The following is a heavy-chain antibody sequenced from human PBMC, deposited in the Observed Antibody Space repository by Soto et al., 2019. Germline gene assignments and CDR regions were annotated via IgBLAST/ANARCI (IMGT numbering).Heavy chain of an antibody. CDR3: ARVSWREKYGMDV. CDR1: GFTFSASD. V-gene: IGHV3-11*01. Sequence: QVQLVESGGGLVKPGGSLRLSCAASGFTFSASDMSWIRQAPGKGLEWISYITFSGNTVYYADSLKGRFTISRDNAKNSLYLQMNRLRAEDTAVYYCARVSWREKYGMDVWGQGTTVTVSS. J-gene: IGHJ6*02. CDR2: ITFSGNTV.